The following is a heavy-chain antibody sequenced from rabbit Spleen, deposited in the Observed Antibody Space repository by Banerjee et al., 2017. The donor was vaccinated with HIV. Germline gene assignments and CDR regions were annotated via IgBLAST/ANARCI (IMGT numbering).Heavy chain of an antibody. Sequence: QSLEESGGDLVKPGASLTLTCTASGFSFSSSYWVCWVRQAPGKGLEWIACIYAVNSEGTYYASWAKGRFTISRTPSTTVTLQMTSLTAADMATYFCARDTGSSFSSYGMDLWGPGTLVTVS. J-gene: IGHJ6*01. CDR3: ARDTGSSFSSYGMDL. V-gene: IGHV1S40*01. CDR1: GFSFSSSYW. CDR2: IYAVNSEGT. D-gene: IGHD8-1*01.